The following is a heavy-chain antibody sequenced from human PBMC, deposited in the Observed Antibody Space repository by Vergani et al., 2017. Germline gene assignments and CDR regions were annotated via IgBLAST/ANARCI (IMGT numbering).Heavy chain of an antibody. CDR2: IIPILGIA. J-gene: IGHJ6*03. CDR3: ARVLPRLLRIRYYYYMDV. V-gene: IGHV1-69*02. CDR1: GGTFSSYT. D-gene: IGHD3-22*01. Sequence: QVQLVQSGAEVKKPGSSVKVSCKASGGTFSSYTISWVRQAPGQGLEWMGRIIPILGIANYAQKFQGRVTITADKSTSTAYMELSSLRSEDTAVYYCARVLPRLLRIRYYYYMDVWGKGP.